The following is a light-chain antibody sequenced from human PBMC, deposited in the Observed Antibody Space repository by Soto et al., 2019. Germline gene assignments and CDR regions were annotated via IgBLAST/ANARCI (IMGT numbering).Light chain of an antibody. Sequence: QSALTQPASVSGSPGQSITISCTGTSSDIGNYDFVSWYQQDPGTAPKAMIYEVSSRPSGVANRFSGSKSGNTASLTISWLQAEDEAYYYCSSYTASTSFILFGGGTKLTVL. V-gene: IGLV2-14*01. CDR2: EVS. CDR1: SSDIGNYDF. CDR3: SSYTASTSFIL. J-gene: IGLJ2*01.